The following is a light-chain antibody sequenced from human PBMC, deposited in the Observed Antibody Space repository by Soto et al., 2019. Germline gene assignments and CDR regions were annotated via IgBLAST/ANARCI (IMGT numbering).Light chain of an antibody. CDR2: NNN. CDR3: AAWDGSLKGVV. V-gene: IGLV1-44*01. Sequence: QSVLTQPPSASGTPGQRVTLSCSGSSSNIESNTVNWYQQLPGTAPKLLMYNNNQRPSGVPDRFSGSKSGTSASLAISGLQSEGEADYYCAAWDGSLKGVVFGGGTKLTVL. CDR1: SSNIESNT. J-gene: IGLJ2*01.